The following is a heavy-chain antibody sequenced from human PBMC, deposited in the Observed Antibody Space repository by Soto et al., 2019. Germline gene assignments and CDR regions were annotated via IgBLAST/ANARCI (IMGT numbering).Heavy chain of an antibody. CDR2: VSYDGSNK. Sequence: QVQLVESGGGVVQPGRSLRLSCAASGFTFTSNPMHWVGQAPAKGLEWVAVVSYDGSNKYYADSVKGRFTISRDNSKNTLSLQMNSLRAEDTAVYFCARDPNPAAAAYYYHYGMDVWGHGTTVTVSS. CDR1: GFTFTSNP. J-gene: IGHJ6*02. CDR3: ARDPNPAAAAYYYHYGMDV. V-gene: IGHV3-30-3*01. D-gene: IGHD6-13*01.